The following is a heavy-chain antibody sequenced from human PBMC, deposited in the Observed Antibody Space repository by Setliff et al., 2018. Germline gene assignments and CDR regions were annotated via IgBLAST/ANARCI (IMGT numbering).Heavy chain of an antibody. D-gene: IGHD3-3*01. V-gene: IGHV3-7*01. CDR2: IKQDGSEK. J-gene: IGHJ6*02. CDR1: GFTFSSYW. CDR3: ARDGNFWSGYYAYYYYYGMDV. Sequence: LRLSCAASGFTFSSYWMSWVRQAPGKGLEWVANIKQDGSEKYYVDSVKGRFTISRDNAKNSLYLQMNSLRAEDTAVYYCARDGNFWSGYYAYYYYYGMDVWGQGTTITVSS.